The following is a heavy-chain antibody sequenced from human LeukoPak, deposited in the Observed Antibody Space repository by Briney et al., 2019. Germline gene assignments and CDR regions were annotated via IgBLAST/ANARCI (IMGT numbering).Heavy chain of an antibody. Sequence: GGSLRLSCAASGFTFRTYCMHWVRQVPGKGLVWVSGIGSDGSGTASTETVQGRVASSRGNASRTPYLHLNSMRGEDPAVQYIAREWALPVAYHMDVWGKGTTVTVSS. V-gene: IGHV3-74*01. D-gene: IGHD1-26*01. CDR3: AREWALPVAYHMDV. CDR2: IGSDGSGT. J-gene: IGHJ6*03. CDR1: GFTFRTYC.